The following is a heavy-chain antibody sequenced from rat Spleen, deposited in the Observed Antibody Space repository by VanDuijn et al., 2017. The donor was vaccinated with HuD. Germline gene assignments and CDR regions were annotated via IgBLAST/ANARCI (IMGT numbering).Heavy chain of an antibody. CDR3: ARHRYPSDY. CDR2: FSYDGSTT. Sequence: EVQLVESGGGLVRPGRSLKLSCAASGFTVSDYYMAWVRQAPTEGLEWVATFSYDGSTTYYRDSVKGRFIISRDNAKNTLYLQMDSLRSEDTATYYCARHRYPSDYWGQGVMVTVSS. CDR1: GFTVSDYY. D-gene: IGHD1-4*01. V-gene: IGHV5-17*01. J-gene: IGHJ2*01.